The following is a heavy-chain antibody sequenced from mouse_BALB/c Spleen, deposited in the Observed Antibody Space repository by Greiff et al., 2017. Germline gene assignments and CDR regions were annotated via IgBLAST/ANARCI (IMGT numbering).Heavy chain of an antibody. CDR2: ISSGGST. CDR1: GFTFSSYA. Sequence: EVQGVESGGGLVKPGGSLKLSCAASGFTFSSYAMSWVRQTPEKRLEWVASISSGGSTYYPDSVKGRFTISRDNARNILYLQMSSLRSEDTAMYYCARGPLRYFDVWGAGTTVTVSS. CDR3: ARGPLRYFDV. J-gene: IGHJ1*01. D-gene: IGHD1-1*01. V-gene: IGHV5-6-5*01.